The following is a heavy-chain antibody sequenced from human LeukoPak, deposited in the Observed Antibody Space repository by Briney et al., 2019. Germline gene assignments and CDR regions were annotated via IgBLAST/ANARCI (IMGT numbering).Heavy chain of an antibody. D-gene: IGHD6-19*01. CDR1: GFTSSSYW. CDR2: IKQDGSEK. CDR3: ARDRGSSGWYEFDY. V-gene: IGHV3-7*01. J-gene: IGHJ4*02. Sequence: GGSLRISCAASGFTSSSYWMSWVRQAPGKGLEWMANIKQDGSEKYYVDSVKGRFTISRDNAKNSLYLQMNSLRAEDTAVYYCARDRGSSGWYEFDYWGQGTLVTVSS.